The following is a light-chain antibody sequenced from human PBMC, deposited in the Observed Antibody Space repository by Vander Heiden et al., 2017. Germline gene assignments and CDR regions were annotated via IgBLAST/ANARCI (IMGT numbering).Light chain of an antibody. Sequence: QSALTQPASVSRSPGQSITISCTGTSSDVGGYNYVSWYQQHPGKAPKLMIYDVSNRPSGVSNRFSGSKSGNTASLTISGLQAEDEADYYCSSYTSSSTAVFGGGTKLTVL. CDR1: SSDVGGYNY. V-gene: IGLV2-14*03. CDR3: SSYTSSSTAV. CDR2: DVS. J-gene: IGLJ2*01.